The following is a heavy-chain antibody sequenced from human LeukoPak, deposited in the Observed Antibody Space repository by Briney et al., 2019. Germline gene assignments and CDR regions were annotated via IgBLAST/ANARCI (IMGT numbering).Heavy chain of an antibody. J-gene: IGHJ4*02. V-gene: IGHV3-23*01. D-gene: IGHD6-13*01. CDR1: GFTFSSYA. CDR3: AKIRSAVGNA. Sequence: GGSLRLSCAASGFTFSSYAMSWVRQAPGKGLEWVSTITENGYTYYADSVQGRFTISRDNSNSTLYLQMNSLRAEDTALYYCAKIRSAVGNAWGQGALVTVSS. CDR2: ITENGYT.